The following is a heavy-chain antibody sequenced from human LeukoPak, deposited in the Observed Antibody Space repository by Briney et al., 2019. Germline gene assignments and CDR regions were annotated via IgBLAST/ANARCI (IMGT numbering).Heavy chain of an antibody. J-gene: IGHJ6*04. D-gene: IGHD3-10*02. CDR1: GFTFSSYW. Sequence: GGSLRLSCAASGFTFSSYWMSWVRQAPGKGLEWVANIKQDGSEKNYVDSVKGRFTISRDNAKNSLYLQMNSLRGEDTAVYYCAELGITVIGGVWGKGTTVTISS. V-gene: IGHV3-7*01. CDR3: AELGITVIGGV. CDR2: IKQDGSEK.